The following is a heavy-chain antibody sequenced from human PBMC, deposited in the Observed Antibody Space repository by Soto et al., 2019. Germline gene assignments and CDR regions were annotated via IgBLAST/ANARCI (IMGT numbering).Heavy chain of an antibody. CDR2: IYSGGST. V-gene: IGHV4-4*07. CDR1: GGSISHYY. J-gene: IGHJ4*02. CDR3: ARGPGGFGDFSLDY. D-gene: IGHD3-10*01. Sequence: QVQLQESGPGLVKPSETLSLTCAVSGGSISHYYWSWIRQPAGKGLEWIGRIYSGGSTNYNPSLKSRVTMSVDTSKSQFSLNLNSVTAADAAIYFCARGPGGFGDFSLDYWGQGTLVTVSS.